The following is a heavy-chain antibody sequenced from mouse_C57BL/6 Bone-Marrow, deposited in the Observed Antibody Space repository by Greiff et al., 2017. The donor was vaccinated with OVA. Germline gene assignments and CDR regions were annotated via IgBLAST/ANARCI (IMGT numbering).Heavy chain of an antibody. D-gene: IGHD1-1*01. CDR3: ARHYYGCSDY. J-gene: IGHJ2*01. CDR2: LSSGGSYT. Sequence: EVQGVESGGDLVKPGGSLKLSCAASGFTFSSYGMSWVRQTPDKRLEWVATLSSGGSYTDYPDSVKGRFTISRNNAKNTLSLQMSSLKSEDAAMYYCARHYYGCSDYWGQGTTLTVSS. CDR1: GFTFSSYG. V-gene: IGHV5-6*01.